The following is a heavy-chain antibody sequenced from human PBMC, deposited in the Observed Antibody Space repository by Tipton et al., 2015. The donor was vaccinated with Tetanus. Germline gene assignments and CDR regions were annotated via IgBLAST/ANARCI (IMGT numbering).Heavy chain of an antibody. CDR3: ARYNSSFYAMDV. CDR1: GGSITRGAYS. D-gene: IGHD5-24*01. CDR2: IYASGTT. V-gene: IGHV4-30-2*01. Sequence: TLSLTCALSGGSITRGAYSWSWIRQPPGKGLEWIGYIYASGTTYSNPSLKSRVTISVGETKRQFSLNLTSVTAADTAVYYCARYNSSFYAMDVWGQGTTVTVSS. J-gene: IGHJ6*02.